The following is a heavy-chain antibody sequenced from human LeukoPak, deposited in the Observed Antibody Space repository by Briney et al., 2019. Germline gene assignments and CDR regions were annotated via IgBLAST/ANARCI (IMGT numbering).Heavy chain of an antibody. D-gene: IGHD5-18*01. CDR2: IYYSGST. CDR1: GGSVSSGSYY. CDR3: ARDRAPGYSYGLYFDY. V-gene: IGHV4-61*01. J-gene: IGHJ4*02. Sequence: PSETLSLTCTVSGGSVSSGSYYWSWIRQPPGKGLEWIGYIYYSGSTNYNPSLKSRVTISVDTSKNQFSLKLSSVTAADTAVYYCARDRAPGYSYGLYFDYWGQGTLVTVSS.